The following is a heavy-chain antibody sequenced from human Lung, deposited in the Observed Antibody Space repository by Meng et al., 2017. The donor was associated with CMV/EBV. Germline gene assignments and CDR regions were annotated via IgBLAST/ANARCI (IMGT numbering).Heavy chain of an antibody. J-gene: IGHJ6*02. CDR1: TFTFSSFI. V-gene: IGHV3-30*03. Sequence: GESXKISCAASTFTFSSFIIHWVRQAPGRGLEWVTVVSHDGTNEYYADSVNGRFTCSRDNSKRILYLQMNRMGVEDTAVYYCATDGSRSPYYSYGMDVWGQGTXVNVSS. D-gene: IGHD2-2*01. CDR3: ATDGSRSPYYSYGMDV. CDR2: VSHDGTNE.